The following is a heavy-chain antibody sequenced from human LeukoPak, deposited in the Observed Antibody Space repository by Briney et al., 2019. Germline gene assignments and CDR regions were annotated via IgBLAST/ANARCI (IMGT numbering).Heavy chain of an antibody. D-gene: IGHD1/OR15-1a*01. J-gene: IGHJ5*02. CDR1: GFTFSSFA. CDR3: VFVKRNTNWFDP. Sequence: GGSLRLSCAASGFTFSSFAMSWVRQAPGKGLECVSILYSGGTTYYADSVKGRFTISRDNSKNTLSLQMNNVRAEDTAVYYCVFVKRNTNWFDPWGQGTLVTVSS. V-gene: IGHV3-53*01. CDR2: LYSGGTT.